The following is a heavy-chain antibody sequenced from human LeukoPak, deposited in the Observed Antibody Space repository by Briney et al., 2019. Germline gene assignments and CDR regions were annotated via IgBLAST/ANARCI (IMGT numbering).Heavy chain of an antibody. V-gene: IGHV4-39*01. CDR1: AGSATGSTYY. D-gene: IGHD3-22*01. J-gene: IGHJ4*02. CDR3: ARHYYNNSGYYSLDY. Sequence: PSETLSLTCDVSAGSATGSTYYWGWIRQPPGKGMEWIGSVDYSGSTYFNPSLKGRATISVDTSKTQFSLKLTSVAAADTAIYYYARHYYNNSGYYSLDYWGQGTLVTVSS. CDR2: VDYSGST.